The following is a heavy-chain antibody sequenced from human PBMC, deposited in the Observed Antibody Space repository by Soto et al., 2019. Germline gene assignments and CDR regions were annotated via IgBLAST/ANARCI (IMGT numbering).Heavy chain of an antibody. Sequence: SLRLSCAASGFTFSSYGMHWVRQAPGKGLEWVAVISYDGSNKYYADSVKGRFTISRDNSKNTLYLQMNSLRAEDTAVYYCAKAGSSSSGWYFDYWRQGTLVTVSS. CDR3: AKAGSSSSGWYFDY. J-gene: IGHJ4*02. CDR2: ISYDGSNK. CDR1: GFTFSSYG. V-gene: IGHV3-30*18. D-gene: IGHD6-6*01.